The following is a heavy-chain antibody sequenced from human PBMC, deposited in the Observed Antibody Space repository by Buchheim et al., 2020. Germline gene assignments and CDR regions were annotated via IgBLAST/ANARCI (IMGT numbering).Heavy chain of an antibody. CDR3: AGRAYNWNDDNWFDP. CDR2: MYYSGRT. V-gene: IGHV4-59*01. CDR1: SGSISSYY. D-gene: IGHD1-1*01. J-gene: IGHJ5*02. Sequence: QVQLQESGPGLVKPSETLSLTCTVSSGSISSYYWSWIRQPPGKGLEWIGYMYYSGRTNYNPSLKSRVTISVDTSNNQFSLMLSSVTAADTAVYYCAGRAYNWNDDNWFDPWGQGTL.